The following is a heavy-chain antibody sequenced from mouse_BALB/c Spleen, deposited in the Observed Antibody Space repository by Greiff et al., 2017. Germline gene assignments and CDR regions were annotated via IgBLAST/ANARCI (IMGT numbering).Heavy chain of an antibody. CDR3: ASDGNYSWFAY. J-gene: IGHJ3*01. CDR2: IDPANGNT. V-gene: IGHV14-3*02. D-gene: IGHD2-1*01. Sequence: PEQGLEWIGRIDPANGNTKYDPKFQGKATITADTSSNTAYLQLSSLTSEDTAVYYCASDGNYSWFAYWGQGTLVTVSA.